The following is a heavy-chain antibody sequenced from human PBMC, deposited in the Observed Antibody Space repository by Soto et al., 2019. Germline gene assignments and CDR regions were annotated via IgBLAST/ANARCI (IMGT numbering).Heavy chain of an antibody. V-gene: IGHV3-33*01. CDR3: ARDAIAAGPYGMDV. CDR2: IWYDGSNK. J-gene: IGHJ6*02. Sequence: ESGGGVVQPGRSLRLSCAASGFTFSSYGMHWVRQAPGKGLEWVAVIWYDGSNKYYADSVKGRFTISRDNSKNTLYLQMNSLRAEDTAVYYCARDAIAAGPYGMDVWGQGTTVTVSS. CDR1: GFTFSSYG. D-gene: IGHD6-13*01.